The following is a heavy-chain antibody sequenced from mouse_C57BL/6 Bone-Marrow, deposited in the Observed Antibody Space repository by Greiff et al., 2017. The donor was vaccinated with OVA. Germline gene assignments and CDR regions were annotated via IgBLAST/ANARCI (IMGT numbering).Heavy chain of an antibody. CDR1: GFTFSDYG. CDR2: ISSGSSTI. V-gene: IGHV5-17*01. Sequence: EVKVEESGGGLVKPGGSLKLSCAASGFTFSDYGMHWVRQAPEKGLEWVAYISSGSSTIYYADTVKGRFTISRDNAKNTLFLQMTSLRSEDTAMYYCASDDYFDYWGQGTTLTVSS. CDR3: ASDDYFDY. J-gene: IGHJ2*01.